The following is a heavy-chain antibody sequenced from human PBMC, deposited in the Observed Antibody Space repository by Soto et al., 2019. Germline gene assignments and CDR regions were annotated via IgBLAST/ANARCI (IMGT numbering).Heavy chain of an antibody. CDR1: GFALRKYA. CDR3: AKAKTDYNWDNSPPFDY. D-gene: IGHD1-20*01. CDR2: ISANDVGT. V-gene: IGHV3-23*01. Sequence: GGSLRLACEASGFALRKYAMAWVRQAPGKGLEWVSLISANDVGTYYAESVKTRFTISTDQSRNTVYLQMDSLRADDTAIYYCAKAKTDYNWDNSPPFDYWGQGTLVTVSS. J-gene: IGHJ4*02.